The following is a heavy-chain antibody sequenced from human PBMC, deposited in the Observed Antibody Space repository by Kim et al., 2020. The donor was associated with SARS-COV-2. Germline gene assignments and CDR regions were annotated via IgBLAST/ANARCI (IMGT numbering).Heavy chain of an antibody. J-gene: IGHJ4*02. CDR1: GGSISSSSYY. V-gene: IGHV4-39*07. CDR3: ARGQDIRTFYY. D-gene: IGHD5-12*01. CDR2: IYYSGST. Sequence: SETLSLTCTVSGGSISSSSYYWGWIRQPPGKGLEWIGSIYYSGSTYYNPSLKSRVTISVDTSKNQFSLKLSSVTAADTAVYYCARGQDIRTFYYWGQGTLVTVSS.